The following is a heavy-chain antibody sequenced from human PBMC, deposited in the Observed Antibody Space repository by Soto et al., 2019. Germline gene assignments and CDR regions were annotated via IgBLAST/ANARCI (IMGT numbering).Heavy chain of an antibody. Sequence: GAAGKVCCEASCCTFASHGFSWVRQDPGQGLEWMGWISVYNGNTDYAQKFQGRVTMTTETSTSKAYMELRSLRSDDTEVYYCATSYDSGFAPSGQRTLVTVSS. J-gene: IGHJ5*02. V-gene: IGHV1-18*04. CDR2: ISVYNGNT. CDR3: ATSYDSGFAP. D-gene: IGHD5-12*01. CDR1: CCTFASHG.